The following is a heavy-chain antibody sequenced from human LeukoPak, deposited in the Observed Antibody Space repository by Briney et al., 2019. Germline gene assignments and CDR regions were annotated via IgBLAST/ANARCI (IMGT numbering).Heavy chain of an antibody. J-gene: IGHJ4*02. CDR1: GYTFTDYD. V-gene: IGHV1-18*01. D-gene: IGHD1-7*01. Sequence: ASAKVSCKASGYTFTDYDITWVRQAPGQGLEWMGWISAYNGHTNYAQKLQGRITVTTDTSTSTSYMELRSLRSDDTAVYYCARRGLGTTQRYFEYWGQGTLVIVSS. CDR3: ARRGLGTTQRYFEY. CDR2: ISAYNGHT.